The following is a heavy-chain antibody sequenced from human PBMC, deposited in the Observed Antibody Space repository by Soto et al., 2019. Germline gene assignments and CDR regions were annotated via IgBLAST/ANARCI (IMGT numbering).Heavy chain of an antibody. J-gene: IGHJ6*02. CDR1: GGSFSGYY. CDR2: INHSGST. Sequence: PSETLSLTCAVYGGSFSGYYWSWIRQPPGKGLEWIGEINHSGSTNYNPSLKSRVTISVDTSKNQFSLKLSSVTAADTAVYYCARQWGQLARKVTYYYYYYGMDVWGQGTTVTVSS. D-gene: IGHD4-4*01. CDR3: ARQWGQLARKVTYYYYYYGMDV. V-gene: IGHV4-34*01.